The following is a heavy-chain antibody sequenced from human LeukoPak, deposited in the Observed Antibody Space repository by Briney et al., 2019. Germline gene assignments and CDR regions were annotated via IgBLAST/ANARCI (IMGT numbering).Heavy chain of an antibody. CDR2: INHSGST. V-gene: IGHV4-34*01. Sequence: PGGSLRLSCAASGFTFSSYAMSWVRQPPGKGLEWIGEINHSGSTNYNPSLKSRVTISVDTSKNQFSLKLSSVTAADTAVYYCASRRSSSPWRYWGQGTLVTVSS. D-gene: IGHD6-6*01. CDR1: GFTFSSYA. CDR3: ASRRSSSPWRY. J-gene: IGHJ4*02.